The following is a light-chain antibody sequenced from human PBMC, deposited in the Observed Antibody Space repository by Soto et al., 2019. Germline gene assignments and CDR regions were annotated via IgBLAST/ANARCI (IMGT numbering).Light chain of an antibody. V-gene: IGKV3-20*01. CDR3: QLYYSGM. J-gene: IGKJ1*01. Sequence: EIVLTQSPGTLSLSPGERATLSRRASQSVDSNYLGWYQQKPGQAPRLLIYAASSRATGIPDRFSGGGSGTDFTLTISRLEPEDFAVYYCQLYYSGMFGQGTKVEIK. CDR1: QSVDSNY. CDR2: AAS.